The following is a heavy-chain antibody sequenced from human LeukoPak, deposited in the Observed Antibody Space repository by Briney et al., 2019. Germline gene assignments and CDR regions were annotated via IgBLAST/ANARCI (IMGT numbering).Heavy chain of an antibody. CDR1: GFTFSSYA. D-gene: IGHD6-19*01. V-gene: IGHV3-15*01. J-gene: IGHJ6*03. CDR3: TTNSSGWYVYYYYYMDV. CDR2: IKSKTDGGTT. Sequence: GGSLRLSCAASGFTFSSYAMSWVRQAPGKGLEWVGRIKSKTDGGTTDYAAPVKGRFTISRDDSKNTLYLQMNSLKTEDTAVYYCTTNSSGWYVYYYYYMDVWGKGTTVTVSS.